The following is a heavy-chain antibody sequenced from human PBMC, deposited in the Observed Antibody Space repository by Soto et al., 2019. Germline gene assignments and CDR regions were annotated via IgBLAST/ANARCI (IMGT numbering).Heavy chain of an antibody. D-gene: IGHD2-15*01. CDR3: VRTSLVVAAATREDY. Sequence: EVQLVESGGGLVQPGGSLRLSCAASGFTFISYWMHWVRQAPGKGLVWVSRINSDGSSTSYAYSVKGRFTISRDNAKNTLYLQMNSLRAEDTAVYYCVRTSLVVAAATREDYWGQGTLVTGSS. J-gene: IGHJ4*02. CDR1: GFTFISYW. CDR2: INSDGSST. V-gene: IGHV3-74*01.